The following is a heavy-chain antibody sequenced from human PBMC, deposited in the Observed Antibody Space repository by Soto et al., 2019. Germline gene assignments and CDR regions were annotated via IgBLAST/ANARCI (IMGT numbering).Heavy chain of an antibody. CDR1: GFSLSNARMG. CDR3: ARCRPVGGASGGYFDY. D-gene: IGHD6-19*01. J-gene: IGHJ4*02. CDR2: IFSNDEK. V-gene: IGHV2-26*01. Sequence: QVTLKESGPVLVKPTETLTLTCTVSGFSLSNARMGVRWIRQPPGKALEWLAHIFSNDEKSYSTSLKSTVTISKDTSKSQVVLTMTNMDPVDTATYYCARCRPVGGASGGYFDYWGQGALVTVSS.